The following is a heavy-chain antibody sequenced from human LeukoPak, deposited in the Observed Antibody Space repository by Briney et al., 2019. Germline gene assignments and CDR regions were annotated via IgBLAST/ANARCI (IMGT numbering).Heavy chain of an antibody. CDR1: GFTFSSYA. V-gene: IGHV3-23*01. CDR3: AKGDWIPAASHY. Sequence: GGSLRLSCAASGFTFSSYAMSWVRQAPGQGLEWVLAISGSGGSTYYADSVKGRFTISRDNSKNTLYLQMNSLRAEDTAVYYRAKGDWIPAASHYWGQGTLVTVSS. D-gene: IGHD2-2*01. CDR2: ISGSGGST. J-gene: IGHJ4*02.